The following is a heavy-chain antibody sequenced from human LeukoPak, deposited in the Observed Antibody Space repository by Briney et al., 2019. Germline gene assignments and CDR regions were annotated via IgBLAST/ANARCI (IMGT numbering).Heavy chain of an antibody. D-gene: IGHD5-18*01. Sequence: GGSLRLSCAASGFTVSSNYLSWVRQAPGKGLEWVSVIYSGGSTYYADSVKGRFTISRDNSKNTLYLQMNSLRAEDTAVYYCASPSDTAMVINAFDIWGQGTMVTVFS. J-gene: IGHJ3*02. CDR1: GFTVSSNY. CDR3: ASPSDTAMVINAFDI. V-gene: IGHV3-53*01. CDR2: IYSGGST.